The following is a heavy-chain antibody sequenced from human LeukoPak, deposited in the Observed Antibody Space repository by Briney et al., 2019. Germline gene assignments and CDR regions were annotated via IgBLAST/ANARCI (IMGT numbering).Heavy chain of an antibody. Sequence: ASVKVSCKTSGYTFTNNALHWVRQAPGQRLEWMGWIRTGNGDTKYSQKFQGRVTLTRDTSAGTVYVELNSLRSEDTAVYYCGRGGSSGVDYWGQGTLVTVSS. V-gene: IGHV1-3*04. D-gene: IGHD2-15*01. CDR1: GYTFTNNA. CDR3: GRGGSSGVDY. J-gene: IGHJ4*02. CDR2: IRTGNGDT.